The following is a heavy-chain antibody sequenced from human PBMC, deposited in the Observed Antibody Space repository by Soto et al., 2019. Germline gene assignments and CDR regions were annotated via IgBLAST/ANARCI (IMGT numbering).Heavy chain of an antibody. CDR2: IYYSGSI. CDR1: GGAISSGGYY. V-gene: IGHV4-31*03. Sequence: PSETLSLTCTVSGGAISSGGYYWNWIRQHPGKGLEWIGYIYYSGSIDYNPSLKSRVTISVDTSKNQFSLKLSSVTAADTAVYYSARSEYGGNFDDFDIWGQGTMVTVSS. J-gene: IGHJ3*02. D-gene: IGHD2-21*02. CDR3: ARSEYGGNFDDFDI.